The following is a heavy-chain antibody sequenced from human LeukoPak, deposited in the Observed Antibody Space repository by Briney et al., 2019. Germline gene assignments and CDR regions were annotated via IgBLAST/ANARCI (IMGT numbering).Heavy chain of an antibody. CDR1: GFTFSNYS. CDR2: ISSRSSYI. D-gene: IGHD6-19*01. V-gene: IGHV3-21*04. CDR3: TKDQGIAVTGVSDY. J-gene: IGHJ4*02. Sequence: GGSLRLSCAASGFTFSNYSMNWVRQAPGKGLEWVSSISSRSSYIYYADSVKGRFTISRDNAKNSLYLQMNSLRAEDTAVYYCTKDQGIAVTGVSDYWGQGTLVTVSS.